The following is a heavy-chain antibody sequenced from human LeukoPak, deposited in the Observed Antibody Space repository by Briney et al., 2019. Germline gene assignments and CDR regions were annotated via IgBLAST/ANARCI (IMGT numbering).Heavy chain of an antibody. CDR2: IYYNSERI. D-gene: IGHD3-22*01. CDR1: GFNLEDFA. Sequence: PGGSLRLSCVASGFNLEDFAMHWVRQVTGKGLEWVAGIYYNSERIDYADSVKGRFTISRDNAKNSLFLQMNSLRAEDTAVYYCAKGDSSGYYFGNDAFDIWGQGTMVTVSS. V-gene: IGHV3-9*01. CDR3: AKGDSSGYYFGNDAFDI. J-gene: IGHJ3*02.